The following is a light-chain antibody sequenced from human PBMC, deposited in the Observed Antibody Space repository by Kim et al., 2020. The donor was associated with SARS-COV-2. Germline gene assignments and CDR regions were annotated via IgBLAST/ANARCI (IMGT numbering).Light chain of an antibody. V-gene: IGKV1-17*03. CDR1: QDISNS. CDR3: LQQHAYPWT. J-gene: IGKJ1*01. Sequence: DIQMTQSPSAMSASVGDRVTITCRANQDISNSLAWFQQTPGSAPKRLIYGASTLQNGVPSRFGGSGSGTEFTLTISNMQPEDFATYFCLQQHAYPWTFGRGTKLEI. CDR2: GAS.